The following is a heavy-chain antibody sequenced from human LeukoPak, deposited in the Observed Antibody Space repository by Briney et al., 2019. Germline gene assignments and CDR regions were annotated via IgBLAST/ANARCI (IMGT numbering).Heavy chain of an antibody. V-gene: IGHV4-39*01. CDR2: IYYSGST. Sequence: PSETLSLTCTVSGGSIISSSYYWGWIRQPPGKGLEWIGSIYYSGSTYYNPSLKSRVTISVDTSKNQFSLKLSSVTAADTAVYYCARHPSQLDIWGQGTMVTVSS. J-gene: IGHJ3*02. CDR1: GGSIISSSYY. D-gene: IGHD5-24*01. CDR3: ARHPSQLDI.